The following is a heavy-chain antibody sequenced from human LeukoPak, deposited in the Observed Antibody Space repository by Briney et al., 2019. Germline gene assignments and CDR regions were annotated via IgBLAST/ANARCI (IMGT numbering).Heavy chain of an antibody. Sequence: GGSLRLSCAASGFTFSSYWMSWVRQAPGKGLEWVANIKQDGSEKYYVDSVKGRFTISRDNAKNSLYLLMNSLRAEDTAVYYCARDSSGWYYYFDYWGQGTLVTVSS. CDR3: ARDSSGWYYYFDY. D-gene: IGHD6-19*01. CDR2: IKQDGSEK. CDR1: GFTFSSYW. J-gene: IGHJ4*02. V-gene: IGHV3-7*01.